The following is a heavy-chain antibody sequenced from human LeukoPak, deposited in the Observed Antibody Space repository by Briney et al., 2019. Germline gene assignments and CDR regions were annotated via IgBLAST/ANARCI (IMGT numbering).Heavy chain of an antibody. V-gene: IGHV2-5*02. D-gene: IGHD5-18*01. J-gene: IGHJ4*02. Sequence: SGPTLVNPPQTLTLTCTFSGVSLRTRGGGVGWIRQPPGKSLEWLSLIYWDDDKRYSPSLKSRLTITKDTSKNQVVLPMTNMDPVDTATYYCAHRQGSYGQYFDYWGQGTLVTVSS. CDR1: GVSLRTRGGG. CDR3: AHRQGSYGQYFDY. CDR2: IYWDDDK.